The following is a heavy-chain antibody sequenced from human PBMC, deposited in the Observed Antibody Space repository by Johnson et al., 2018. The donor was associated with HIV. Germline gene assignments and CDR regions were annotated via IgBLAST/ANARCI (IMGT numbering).Heavy chain of an antibody. D-gene: IGHD3-3*01. Sequence: VQLVESGGGVVRPGGSLRLSCAASGFTFDDYGMSWVRQAPGKGLEWVSGINWNGGSTGYADSVKGRFTISRDNAKNSLYLQMNSLRVEDTAVYYCARVKGITVFGVVRPHGAFDIWGQGTMVTVSS. CDR3: ARVKGITVFGVVRPHGAFDI. CDR2: INWNGGST. J-gene: IGHJ3*02. CDR1: GFTFDDYG. V-gene: IGHV3-20*04.